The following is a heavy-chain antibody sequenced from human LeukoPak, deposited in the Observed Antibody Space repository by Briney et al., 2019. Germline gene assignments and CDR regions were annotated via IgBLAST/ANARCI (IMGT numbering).Heavy chain of an antibody. D-gene: IGHD5-12*01. CDR1: GGSFSGYY. J-gene: IGHJ4*02. CDR2: INHSGST. V-gene: IGHV4-34*01. Sequence: PSETLSLTCAVYGGSFSGYYWSWIRQPPGKGLEWIGEINHSGSTNYNPSLKSRVTISVDTSKNQFSLKLSSVTAADTAVYYCARRSGYDYILDYWGQGTLVTVS. CDR3: ARRSGYDYILDY.